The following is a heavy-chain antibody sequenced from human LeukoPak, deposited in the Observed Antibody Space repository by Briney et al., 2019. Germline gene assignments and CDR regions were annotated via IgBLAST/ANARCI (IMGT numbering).Heavy chain of an antibody. D-gene: IGHD2-15*01. J-gene: IGHJ3*02. CDR1: GGSISSGGYS. Sequence: KASETLSLTCAVSGGSISSGGYSWSWIRQPPGKGLEWIGYIYHSGSTYYNPSLKSRVTISVDTSKNQFSLKLSSVTAADTAVYYCARGGGGMVVAASSVDDAFDIWGQGTMVTVSS. CDR3: ARGGGGMVVAASSVDDAFDI. V-gene: IGHV4-30-2*05. CDR2: IYHSGST.